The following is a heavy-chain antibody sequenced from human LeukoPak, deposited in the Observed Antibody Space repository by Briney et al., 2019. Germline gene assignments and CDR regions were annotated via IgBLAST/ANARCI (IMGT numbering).Heavy chain of an antibody. CDR1: GGTFSSYA. V-gene: IGHV1-18*01. J-gene: IGHJ4*02. CDR3: ARDRDYVFSETYYDY. D-gene: IGHD3/OR15-3a*01. Sequence: GASVKVSCKASGGTFSSYAISWVRQAPGQGLEWMGWISAYNGNTNYAQKLQNRVTMTTDTSTSTAYMELRSLRSDDTAVYYCARDRDYVFSETYYDYWGQGTLVTVSS. CDR2: ISAYNGNT.